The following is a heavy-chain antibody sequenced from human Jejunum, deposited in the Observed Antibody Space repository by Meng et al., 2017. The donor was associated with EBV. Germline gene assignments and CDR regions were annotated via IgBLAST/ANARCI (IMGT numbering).Heavy chain of an antibody. V-gene: IGHV4-4*02. Sequence: VQLQGSGPGLVKPSGTLSLRCAVSVASTSSSHWWSWVRQPPGKGLEWIGEMHPGGSTNYNPSLKSRVTISVDNSKNQFSLKLTSVTAADTAVYYCAKSNDYSLNSWGQGTLVTVSS. J-gene: IGHJ4*02. D-gene: IGHD4-11*01. CDR2: MHPGGST. CDR1: VASTSSSHW. CDR3: AKSNDYSLNS.